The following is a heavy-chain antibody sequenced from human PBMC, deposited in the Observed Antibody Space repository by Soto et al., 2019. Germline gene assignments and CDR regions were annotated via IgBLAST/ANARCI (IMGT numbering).Heavy chain of an antibody. D-gene: IGHD2-15*01. Sequence: DVNLLQSGGGSAQPGGSLRLSCATSGFTFSTYAMTWVRQVPGRGLQWVSTILPDETGFYTVSVKGRFTISRDNYRGIVYLQMNDLWVEDAAIYYCAKVRLPTPGQRFYFDSWGRGSLVTVSS. CDR3: AKVRLPTPGQRFYFDS. CDR1: GFTFSTYA. J-gene: IGHJ4*02. CDR2: ILPDETG. V-gene: IGHV3-23*01.